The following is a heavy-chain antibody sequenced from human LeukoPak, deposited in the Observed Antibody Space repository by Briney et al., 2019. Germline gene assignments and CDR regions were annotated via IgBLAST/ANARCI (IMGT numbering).Heavy chain of an antibody. D-gene: IGHD3-10*01. CDR1: GYTFTSYD. CDR2: MNPNSGNT. Sequence: GASVKVSCKASGYTFTSYDINWVRQATGQGLEWMGWMNPNSGNTGYAQKSQGRVTMTRNTSISTAYMELSSLRSEDTAVYYCATATKTYYYGSGTYYFDYWGQGTLVTVSS. CDR3: ATATKTYYYGSGTYYFDY. V-gene: IGHV1-8*01. J-gene: IGHJ4*02.